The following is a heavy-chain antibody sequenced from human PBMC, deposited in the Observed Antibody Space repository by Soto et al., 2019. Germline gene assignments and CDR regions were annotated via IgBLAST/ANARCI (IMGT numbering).Heavy chain of an antibody. D-gene: IGHD3-16*01. Sequence: SETLSLTCTVSGDSVSSGSYFWSWIRQPPGKGLEWIGNIQYSETPDYNPSLQSRVTFSIDTSQNQFSLNLISVTAADTAVYYCARTDSYGRWAAWFWGQGILVTVSS. CDR2: IQYSETP. J-gene: IGHJ4*02. CDR3: ARTDSYGRWAAWF. CDR1: GDSVSSGSYF. V-gene: IGHV4-61*01.